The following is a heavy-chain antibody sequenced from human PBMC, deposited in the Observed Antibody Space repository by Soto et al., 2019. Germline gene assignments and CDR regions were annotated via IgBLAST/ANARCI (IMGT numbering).Heavy chain of an antibody. D-gene: IGHD3-10*01. CDR2: IIPIFGTA. J-gene: IGHJ6*02. CDR1: GATFSSYA. CDR3: ARGFEGSGSYSVIYGMDV. V-gene: IGHV1-69*01. Sequence: QVQLVQSGAEVKKPGSSVKVSCKASGATFSSYAISWVRQAPGQGLEWMGGIIPIFGTANYAQKFQGRVTITADESTSTAYMELSSLRSEDTAVYYCARGFEGSGSYSVIYGMDVWGQGTTVTVSS.